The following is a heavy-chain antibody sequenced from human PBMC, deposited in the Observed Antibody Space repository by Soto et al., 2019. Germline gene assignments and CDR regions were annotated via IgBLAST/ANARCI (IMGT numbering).Heavy chain of an antibody. V-gene: IGHV2-5*02. D-gene: IGHD3-10*01. CDR2: IYWDDDK. Sequence: QITLKESGPTLVKPTQTLTLTCTFSGFSLSTSGVGVGWIRQPPGKALEWLALIYWDDDKRYSPSLKSRLTITQDTSKNQVVLTMTNMDPVDTATYYWAHRRGYYGSGSYGYWGQGTLVTVSS. CDR1: GFSLSTSGVG. CDR3: AHRRGYYGSGSYGY. J-gene: IGHJ4*02.